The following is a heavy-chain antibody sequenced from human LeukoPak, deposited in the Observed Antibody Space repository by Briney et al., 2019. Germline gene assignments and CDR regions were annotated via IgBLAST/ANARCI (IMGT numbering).Heavy chain of an antibody. CDR2: ISSSSSYI. CDR1: GFTFSSYS. CDR3: ARDSSYGDYVRVRAFDI. V-gene: IGHV3-21*01. J-gene: IGHJ3*02. Sequence: GGSLRLSCAASGFTFSSYSMNWVRQAPGKGLEWVSSISSSSSYIYYADSVKGRFTISRDNAKNSLYLQMNSLRAEDTAVYYCARDSSYGDYVRVRAFDIWGQGTMVTVSS. D-gene: IGHD4-17*01.